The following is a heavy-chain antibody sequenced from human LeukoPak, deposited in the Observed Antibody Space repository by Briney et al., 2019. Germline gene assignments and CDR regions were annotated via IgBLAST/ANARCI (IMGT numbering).Heavy chain of an antibody. J-gene: IGHJ4*02. Sequence: KPSETLSLTCTVSGYSISSGYYWGWIRQPPGKGLEWIGSIYHSGSTYYNPSLKSRVTISVDTSKNQFSLKLSSVTAADTAVYYCARAAKYYFGYWGQGTLVTVSS. CDR2: IYHSGST. V-gene: IGHV4-38-2*02. CDR1: GYSISSGYY. CDR3: ARAAKYYFGY. D-gene: IGHD2-15*01.